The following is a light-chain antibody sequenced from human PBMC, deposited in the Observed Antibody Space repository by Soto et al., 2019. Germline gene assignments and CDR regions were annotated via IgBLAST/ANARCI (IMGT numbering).Light chain of an antibody. CDR3: QQYSGYPT. CDR1: QGVGRL. J-gene: IGKJ4*01. V-gene: IGKV1D-16*01. CDR2: SAS. Sequence: DIQMTQSPSSLSASVGDTVTITCRASQGVGRLLAWYQQKPEKAPKSLIYSASSLQSAVPSMFSGSGSGTDFTLTISNLQPEDFATYYCQQYSGYPTFGGGTKVEMK.